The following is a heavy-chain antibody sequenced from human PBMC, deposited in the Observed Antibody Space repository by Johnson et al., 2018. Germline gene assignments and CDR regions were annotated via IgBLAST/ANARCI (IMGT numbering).Heavy chain of an antibody. CDR2: ISGSAGSS. Sequence: EVQLVESGGGLVQPGGSLRLSCAASGFTFTSYWMHWVRQAPGKGLEWVSVISGSAGSSYFADSVKGRFAISRDNSKDTLYLQMNSRRAEDTAVYYCAKEYSSSSEYFQHWGQGTLVTVST. D-gene: IGHD6-6*01. V-gene: IGHV3-23*04. J-gene: IGHJ1*01. CDR1: GFTFTSYW. CDR3: AKEYSSSSEYFQH.